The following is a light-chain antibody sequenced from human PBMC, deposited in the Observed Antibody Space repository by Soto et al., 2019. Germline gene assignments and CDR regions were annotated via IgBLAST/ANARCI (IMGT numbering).Light chain of an antibody. V-gene: IGKV1-33*01. CDR1: HDITSY. J-gene: IGKJ3*01. Sequence: DIQMTQSPSSLSASVGDRVTLTCQASHDITSYLNWYQHKPGKAPKLLIYDASILEAGVPSRFSGSGSGTDFPFTISSLRPEDVATYYCQKCDYLPIFGPGTTVDFK. CDR3: QKCDYLPI. CDR2: DAS.